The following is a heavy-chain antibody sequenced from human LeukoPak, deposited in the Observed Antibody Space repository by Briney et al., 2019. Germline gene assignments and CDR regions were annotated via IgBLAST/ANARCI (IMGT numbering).Heavy chain of an antibody. J-gene: IGHJ2*01. CDR2: IYPGDSDT. Sequence: GESLKISCKISGYTLTNNWIGWVRQVPGKGLEWMGIIYPGDSDTRYSPSFQGQVTISADKSIRTAYLQWSSLKASDTAIYYCARPSTTVDWYFDLWGRGTLVTVSS. V-gene: IGHV5-51*01. CDR3: ARPSTTVDWYFDL. D-gene: IGHD4-17*01. CDR1: GYTLTNNW.